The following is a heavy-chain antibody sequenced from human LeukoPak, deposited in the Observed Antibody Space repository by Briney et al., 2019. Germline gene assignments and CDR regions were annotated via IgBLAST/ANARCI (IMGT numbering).Heavy chain of an antibody. V-gene: IGHV4-59*01. CDR3: AREDYDYVWGSYRPGYFQH. D-gene: IGHD3-16*02. CDR2: IYYSGST. CDR1: GGSISSYY. Sequence: SETLSLTCTVSGGSISSYYWSWIRQPPGKGLEWIGYIYYSGSTNYNPSLKSRVTISVDTSKNQFSLKLSSVTAADTAVYYCAREDYDYVWGSYRPGYFQHWGQGTLVTVSS. J-gene: IGHJ1*01.